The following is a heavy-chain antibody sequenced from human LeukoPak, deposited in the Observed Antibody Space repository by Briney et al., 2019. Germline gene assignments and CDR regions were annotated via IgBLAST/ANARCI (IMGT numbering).Heavy chain of an antibody. J-gene: IGHJ4*02. CDR3: VIGGTYGSGS. Sequence: GGSLRLSCAASGFPFANTWMHWVRQAPGKGLVWVSPITGDGSSSNYADSVKGRFTISRDNAKNTLYLQMHSLRAEDTAVYYCVIGGTYGSGSWGQGTLVTVSS. CDR1: GFPFANTW. V-gene: IGHV3-74*01. D-gene: IGHD3-10*01. CDR2: ITGDGSSS.